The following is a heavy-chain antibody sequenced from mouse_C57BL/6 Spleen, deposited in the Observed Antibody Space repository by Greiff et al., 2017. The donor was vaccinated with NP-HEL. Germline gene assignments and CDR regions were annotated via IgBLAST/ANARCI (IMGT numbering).Heavy chain of an antibody. Sequence: VQLQQSGAELVRPGTSVKMSCKASGYTFTNYWIGWAKQRPGHGLEWIGDIYPGGGSTNYNEKFKGKATLTADKSSSTAYMQFSSLTSEDSAIYYCARSGSNYGYFDVWGTGTTVTVSS. J-gene: IGHJ1*03. D-gene: IGHD2-5*01. V-gene: IGHV1-63*01. CDR3: ARSGSNYGYFDV. CDR2: IYPGGGST. CDR1: GYTFTNYW.